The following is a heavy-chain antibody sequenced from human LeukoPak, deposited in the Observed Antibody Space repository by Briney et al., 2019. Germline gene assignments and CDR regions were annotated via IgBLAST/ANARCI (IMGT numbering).Heavy chain of an antibody. CDR1: GGSISSYY. CDR2: IYYSGST. D-gene: IGHD3-22*01. Sequence: SETLSLTCTVSGGSISSYYWSWIRQPPGKGLEWIGYIYYSGSTNYNPSLKSRVTISVDTSKNQFSLKLSSVTAADTAVYYCATYPYDSSGYRDYWGQGTLVTVSS. J-gene: IGHJ4*02. V-gene: IGHV4-59*01. CDR3: ATYPYDSSGYRDY.